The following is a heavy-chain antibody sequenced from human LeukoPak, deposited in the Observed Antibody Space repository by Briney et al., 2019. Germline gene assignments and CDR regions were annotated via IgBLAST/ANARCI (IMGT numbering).Heavy chain of an antibody. Sequence: GRSLRLSCGASGFTFSSYGMHWVRQAPGKGLEWVAVISYDGSNKYYADSVKGRFTISRDNSKNTLYLQMNSLRAEDTAVYYCARTWGVRGVIDYWGQGTLVTVSS. V-gene: IGHV3-30*03. J-gene: IGHJ4*02. CDR2: ISYDGSNK. CDR1: GFTFSSYG. D-gene: IGHD3-10*01. CDR3: ARTWGVRGVIDY.